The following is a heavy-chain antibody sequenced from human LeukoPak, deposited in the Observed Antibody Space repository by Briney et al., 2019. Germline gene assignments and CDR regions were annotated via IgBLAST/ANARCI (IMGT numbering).Heavy chain of an antibody. CDR1: NDSISPHY. Sequence: SETLSLTCTVSNDSISPHYWGWIRQPPGKGLEFIGYIFYSGTTNFNPSLKSRVTLSVDTSKNQFSLRLNSVTAADTAVYYCARGGSAAKYYFDSWGQGTLVTVSS. CDR2: IFYSGTT. CDR3: ARGGSAAKYYFDS. V-gene: IGHV4-59*11. D-gene: IGHD6-13*01. J-gene: IGHJ4*02.